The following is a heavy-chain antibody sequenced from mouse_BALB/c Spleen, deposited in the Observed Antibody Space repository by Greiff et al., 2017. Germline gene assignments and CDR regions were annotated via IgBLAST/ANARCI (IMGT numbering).Heavy chain of an antibody. J-gene: IGHJ3*01. V-gene: IGHV1S81*02. CDR3: TRRIYYDDDGFAY. Sequence: VKLVESGAELVKPGASVKLSCKASGYTFTSYYMYWVKQRPGQGLEWIGEINPSNGGTNFNEKFKSKATLTVDKSSSTAYMQLSSLTSEDSAVYYCTRRIYYDDDGFAYWGQGTLVTVSA. CDR1: GYTFTSYY. CDR2: INPSNGGT. D-gene: IGHD2-4*01.